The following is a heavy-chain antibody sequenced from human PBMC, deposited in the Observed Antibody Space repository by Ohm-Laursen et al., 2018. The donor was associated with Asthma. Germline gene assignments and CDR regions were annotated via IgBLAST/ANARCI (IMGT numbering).Heavy chain of an antibody. CDR1: GYTFSRYS. J-gene: IGHJ1*01. D-gene: IGHD1-26*01. Sequence: GSLRLSCAASGYTFSRYSIHWVRQVPGKGLEWVASISTASTFIYYADSVWGRFTTSRDNAKNSVYLQMNSLRAEDTALYYCARIGPEWELPGREYSLHHWSQGTQVTVSS. CDR3: ARIGPEWELPGREYSLHH. CDR2: ISTASTFI. V-gene: IGHV3-21*01.